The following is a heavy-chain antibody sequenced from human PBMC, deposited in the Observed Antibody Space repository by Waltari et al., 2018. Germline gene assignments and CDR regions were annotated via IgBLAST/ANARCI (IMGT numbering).Heavy chain of an antibody. Sequence: QVQLQQWGAGLLKPSETLSLTCAVYVGSFSGYYWRVLPLPPWQVRAWIGEIKHSGSTNYKPSLKSRVTISVDTSKNQFSLKLSSVTAADTAVYYCARGWARNSNSRWYYYYYGMDVWGQGTTVTVSS. D-gene: IGHD4-4*01. J-gene: IGHJ6*02. CDR1: VGSFSGYY. CDR3: ARGWARNSNSRWYYYYYGMDV. CDR2: IKHSGST. V-gene: IGHV4-34*01.